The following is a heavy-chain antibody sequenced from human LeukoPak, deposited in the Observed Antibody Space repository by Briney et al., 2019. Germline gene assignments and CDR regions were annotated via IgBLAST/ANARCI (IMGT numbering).Heavy chain of an antibody. Sequence: SVKVSCKASGGTFSSYAISWVRQAPGQGLEWMGGIIPIFGTANHAQKFQGRVTITTDESTSTAYMELSSLRSEDTAVYYCARDNYAGANWFDPWGQGTLVTVSS. D-gene: IGHD1-7*01. CDR2: IIPIFGTA. CDR1: GGTFSSYA. CDR3: ARDNYAGANWFDP. V-gene: IGHV1-69*05. J-gene: IGHJ5*02.